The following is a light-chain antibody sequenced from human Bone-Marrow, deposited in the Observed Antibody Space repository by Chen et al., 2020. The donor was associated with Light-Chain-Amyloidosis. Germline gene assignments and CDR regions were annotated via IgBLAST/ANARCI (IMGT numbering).Light chain of an antibody. CDR1: SVHSSYI. V-gene: IGLV4-60*03. Sequence: QPVLTQSSSASASLGSLVKLTCTLSSVHSSYIIAWHQQQPGKAPRYLMKLEGSGSYNKGSGVPDRFSGSSSGADRYLTISNLQSEDEADYYCETWDSNSWVFGGGTKLTVL. CDR2: LEGSGSY. J-gene: IGLJ3*02. CDR3: ETWDSNSWV.